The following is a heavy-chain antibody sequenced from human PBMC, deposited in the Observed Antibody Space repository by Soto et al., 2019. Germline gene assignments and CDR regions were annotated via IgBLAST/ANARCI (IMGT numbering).Heavy chain of an antibody. V-gene: IGHV3-33*01. CDR3: ARDGNTMVRGAPTY. CDR1: GFTFSSYG. J-gene: IGHJ4*02. CDR2: IWYDGSNK. D-gene: IGHD3-10*01. Sequence: GGSLRLSCAASGFTFSSYGMHWVRQAPGKGLEWVAVIWYDGSNKYYADSVKGRFTISRDNSKNTLYLQMNSLRAEDTAVYYCARDGNTMVRGAPTYWGQGTLVTVSS.